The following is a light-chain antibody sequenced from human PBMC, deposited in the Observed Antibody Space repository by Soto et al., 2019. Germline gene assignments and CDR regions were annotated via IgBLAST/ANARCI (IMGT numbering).Light chain of an antibody. J-gene: IGKJ3*01. CDR3: QQYGRSTFT. CDR1: QSVSSNN. Sequence: EIVLTQSPGTLSLSPGERATLSCRASQSVSSNNLPWYQQRPGQAPRVVIYGASTRATGIPERFSGSGSGTDFTLTISSLEPEDFAVYSCQQYGRSTFTFGPGTEVDIK. CDR2: GAS. V-gene: IGKV3-20*01.